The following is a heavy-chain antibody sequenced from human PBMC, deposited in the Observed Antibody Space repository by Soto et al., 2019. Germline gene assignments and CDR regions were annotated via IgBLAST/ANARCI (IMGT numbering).Heavy chain of an antibody. CDR2: IYYSGST. CDR3: ARTRYNWNENYYYYGMDV. J-gene: IGHJ6*02. D-gene: IGHD1-20*01. V-gene: IGHV4-39*01. Sequence: SETLSLTCTVSGGSISSSSYYWGWIRQPPGKGLEWIGSIYYSGSTYYNPSLKSRVTISVDTSKNQFSLKLSSVTAADTAVYYCARTRYNWNENYYYYGMDVWGQGTTVT. CDR1: GGSISSSSYY.